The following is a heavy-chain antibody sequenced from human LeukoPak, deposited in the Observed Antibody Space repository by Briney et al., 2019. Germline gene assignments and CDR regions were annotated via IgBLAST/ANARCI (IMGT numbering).Heavy chain of an antibody. CDR1: GGSISRGGYY. J-gene: IGHJ5*02. CDR3: ARDLRGIRGVGSNWFDP. CDR2: IYYSGST. Sequence: PSETLSLTCTVSGGSISRGGYYWSWIRQHPGKGLEWNGYIYYSGSTHYNPSLKSRVTMSVDTSKNRFSLKLSSVTAADTAVYYCARDLRGIRGVGSNWFDPWGQGTLVTVSS. D-gene: IGHD3-10*01. V-gene: IGHV4-31*03.